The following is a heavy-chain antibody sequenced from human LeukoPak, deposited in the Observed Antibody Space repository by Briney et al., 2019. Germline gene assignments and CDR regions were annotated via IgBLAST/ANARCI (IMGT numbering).Heavy chain of an antibody. V-gene: IGHV5-51*01. CDR1: GYSFTSYW. CDR2: IYPGDSDT. J-gene: IGHJ4*02. D-gene: IGHD3-10*01. CDR3: ARHIGYGSGSYYKGGDY. Sequence: GGSLKISCKGSGYSFTSYWIGWVRHMPGKGLEWMGIIYPGDSDTRYSPSFQGQVTISADKSISTAYLQWSSLKASDTAMYYCARHIGYGSGSYYKGGDYWGQGTLVTVSS.